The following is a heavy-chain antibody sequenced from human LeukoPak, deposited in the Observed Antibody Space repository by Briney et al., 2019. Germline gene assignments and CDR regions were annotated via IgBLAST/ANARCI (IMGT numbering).Heavy chain of an antibody. D-gene: IGHD1-26*01. CDR1: GYTFTGYY. J-gene: IGHJ4*02. Sequence: ASVKVSCKAFGYTFTGYYMHWVRQAPGQGLEWMGWINPNSGDTNYAQKFQGRVTMTRDTSISTAYMELSRLGSDDTAVYYCARGWELVRFDYWGQGSLVTVSS. V-gene: IGHV1-2*02. CDR3: ARGWELVRFDY. CDR2: INPNSGDT.